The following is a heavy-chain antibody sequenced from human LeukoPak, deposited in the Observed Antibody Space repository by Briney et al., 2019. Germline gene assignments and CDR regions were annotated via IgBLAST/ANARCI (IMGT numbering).Heavy chain of an antibody. V-gene: IGHV3-30-3*01. CDR3: ARDRAVATPLTYYYYYGMDV. Sequence: GGSLRLSCAASGFTFSSYAMHWVRQAPGKGLEWVAVISYDGSNKYYADSVKGRFTISRDNSKNTLYLQMNGLRAEDTAVYYCARDRAVATPLTYYYYYGMDVWGQGTTVTVSS. CDR1: GFTFSSYA. J-gene: IGHJ6*02. D-gene: IGHD5-12*01. CDR2: ISYDGSNK.